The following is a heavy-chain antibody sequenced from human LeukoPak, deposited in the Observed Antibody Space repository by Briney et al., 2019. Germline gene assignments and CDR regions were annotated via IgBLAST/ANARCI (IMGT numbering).Heavy chain of an antibody. Sequence: PGGSLRLSCAASGFTFSNAWMSWVRQAPGKGLEWVGRIKSKTDGGTTDYAAPVKGRFTISRDDSKNTLYLQMNSLKTEDTAVYYCTTDNEVATNFDYWGQGTLVTVSS. CDR2: IKSKTDGGTT. CDR1: GFTFSNAW. CDR3: TTDNEVATNFDY. V-gene: IGHV3-15*01. D-gene: IGHD5-12*01. J-gene: IGHJ4*02.